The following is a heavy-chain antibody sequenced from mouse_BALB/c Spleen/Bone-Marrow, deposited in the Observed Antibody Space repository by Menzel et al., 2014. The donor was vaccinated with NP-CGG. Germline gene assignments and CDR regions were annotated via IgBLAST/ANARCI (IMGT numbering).Heavy chain of an antibody. CDR2: ILPGSGST. CDR1: GYTFSSYW. J-gene: IGHJ2*01. CDR3: ARRGLRRGYYFDY. D-gene: IGHD2-4*01. Sequence: VQLQQSGAELMKPGASVKISCKATGYTFSSYWIEWVKQRPGHGLEWIGEILPGSGSTNYNEKFKGKATFTADTSSNTAYMQHSSRTSEDSAVYYCARRGLRRGYYFDYWGQGATLTVSS. V-gene: IGHV1-9*01.